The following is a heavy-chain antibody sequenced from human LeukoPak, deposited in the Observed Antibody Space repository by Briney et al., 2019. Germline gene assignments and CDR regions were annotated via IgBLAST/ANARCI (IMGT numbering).Heavy chain of an antibody. Sequence: SETLSLTCTVSGGSISSNYWSWIRQPPGKGLEWIGCIYYSGSTSYNPSLKSRLTISVDPSKTQFSLKLSSVTAADTAVYYCARDSPYYGSGSYHWFDPWGQGTLVTVSS. CDR3: ARDSPYYGSGSYHWFDP. J-gene: IGHJ5*02. CDR2: IYYSGST. V-gene: IGHV4-59*01. CDR1: GGSISSNY. D-gene: IGHD3-10*01.